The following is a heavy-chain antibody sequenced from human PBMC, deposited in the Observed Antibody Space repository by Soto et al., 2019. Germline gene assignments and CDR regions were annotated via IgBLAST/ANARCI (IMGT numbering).Heavy chain of an antibody. V-gene: IGHV1-8*01. D-gene: IGHD6-19*01. J-gene: IGHJ4*02. Sequence: ASLKGSCKASGCTSTSYDINWVRQATGQGLEWMGWMNPNSGNTGYAQKFQGRVTMTRNTSISTAYMELSSLRSEDTAVYYCAREGAYSSGWYDVDSWGQGTLVPVSS. CDR2: MNPNSGNT. CDR3: AREGAYSSGWYDVDS. CDR1: GCTSTSYD.